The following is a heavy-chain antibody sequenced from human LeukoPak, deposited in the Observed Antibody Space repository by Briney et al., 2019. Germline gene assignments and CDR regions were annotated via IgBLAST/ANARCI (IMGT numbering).Heavy chain of an antibody. CDR1: GFTFSSYG. D-gene: IGHD6-6*01. CDR3: ARESEYSSNAFDY. CDR2: LTSHSSYK. V-gene: IGHV3-21*01. Sequence: PGGSLRLSCAASGFTFSSYGMHWVRQAPGKGLEWVSSLTSHSSYKYYADSVKGRFTISRDNANNSLYLQMNSLRAEDTAVYYCARESEYSSNAFDYWGQGTLVTVSS. J-gene: IGHJ4*02.